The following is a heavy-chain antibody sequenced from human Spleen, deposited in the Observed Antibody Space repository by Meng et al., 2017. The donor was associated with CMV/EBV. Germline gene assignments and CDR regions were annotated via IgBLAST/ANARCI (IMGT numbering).Heavy chain of an antibody. J-gene: IGHJ6*02. D-gene: IGHD2-21*02. Sequence: GESLKISCAASGFTFSSYGMNWVRQAPGKGLEWVSSISSSSSFIYYVDSVQGRFTISRDNAKNSLYLQMNSLRAEDTAVYYCVKGGGERVTFDAMDVWGQGTTVTVSS. CDR1: GFTFSSYG. V-gene: IGHV3-21*01. CDR3: VKGGGERVTFDAMDV. CDR2: ISSSSSFI.